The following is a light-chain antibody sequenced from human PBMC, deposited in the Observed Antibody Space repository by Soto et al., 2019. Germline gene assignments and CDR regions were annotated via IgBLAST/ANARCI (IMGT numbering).Light chain of an antibody. Sequence: PGERVTLSSRASQSVSRSYLTWYQQKPGQAPRLLIYGASTRATSIPARFSGSGSGTDFTLTISSLQPEDFAVYYCQQDYNLPRTFGQGTKLEIK. CDR1: QSVSRSY. V-gene: IGKV3D-7*01. CDR2: GAS. J-gene: IGKJ2*01. CDR3: QQDYNLPRT.